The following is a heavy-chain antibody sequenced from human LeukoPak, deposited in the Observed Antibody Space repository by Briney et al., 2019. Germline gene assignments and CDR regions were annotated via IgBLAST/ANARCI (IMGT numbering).Heavy chain of an antibody. CDR2: IKQDGSEE. V-gene: IGHV3-7*01. J-gene: IGHJ4*02. CDR3: ARDSSDPWYFDY. CDR1: GFTFSNSW. Sequence: PGGSLRLSCAASGFTFSNSWMSWARQAPGKGLEWVANIKQDGSEEYYVVSVKGRFTISRDNAKNSLYLQMNSLRAEDTAVYYCARDSSDPWYFDYWGQGTLVTVSS.